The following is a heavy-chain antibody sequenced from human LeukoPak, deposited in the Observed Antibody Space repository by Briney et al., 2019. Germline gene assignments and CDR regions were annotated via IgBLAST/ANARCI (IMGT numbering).Heavy chain of an antibody. J-gene: IGHJ4*02. CDR3: ARAKNYYDSSGYSLFVDY. D-gene: IGHD3-22*01. V-gene: IGHV4-59*12. CDR1: GGSISSYY. CDR2: IYYSGST. Sequence: SETLSLTCTVSGGSISSYYWSWIRQPPGKGLEWIGYIYYSGSTNYNPSLKSRVTISVDTSKNQFSLKLSSVTAADTAVYYCARAKNYYDSSGYSLFVDYWGQGTLVTVSS.